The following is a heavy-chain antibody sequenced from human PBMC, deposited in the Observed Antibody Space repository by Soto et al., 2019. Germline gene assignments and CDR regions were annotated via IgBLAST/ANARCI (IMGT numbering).Heavy chain of an antibody. Sequence: SETLSLTCTVSGGSISSSSYYWGWIRQPPGKGLEWIGSIYYSGSTYYNPSLKSRVTISVDTSKNQFSLKLSSVTAADTAVYYCAPLTVSLSGPYGIHVWGQGTTVTVSS. V-gene: IGHV4-39*01. CDR2: IYYSGST. CDR3: APLTVSLSGPYGIHV. CDR1: GGSISSSSYY. D-gene: IGHD2-15*01. J-gene: IGHJ6*02.